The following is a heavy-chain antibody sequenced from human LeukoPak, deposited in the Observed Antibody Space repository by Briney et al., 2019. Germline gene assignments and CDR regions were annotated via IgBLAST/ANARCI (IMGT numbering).Heavy chain of an antibody. CDR1: GFSISSHS. J-gene: IGHJ4*02. CDR3: ARDQGFDYRGNYNDY. V-gene: IGHV3-48*01. D-gene: IGHD4-11*01. Sequence: PGGSLRLSCVASGFSISSHSLMWVRQPQGKGLEWVSQISSSGESVNYADAVKGRFIISRDNAKKSLSLQMDSLRIEDTAVYYCARDQGFDYRGNYNDYWGQGTLVTVSS. CDR2: ISSSGESV.